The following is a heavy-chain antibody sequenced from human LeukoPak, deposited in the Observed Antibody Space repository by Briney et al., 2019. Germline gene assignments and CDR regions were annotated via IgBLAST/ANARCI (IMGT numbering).Heavy chain of an antibody. Sequence: SETLSLTCTVSGGSISGYYWSWIRQPPGKGVEWIGYIYYSASTNYNPSLKSRVTISVDTSKNQFSLRLSSVTAADTAMYYCARGRGYSYGYSFDYWGQGTLVTVSS. J-gene: IGHJ4*02. CDR2: IYYSAST. CDR3: ARGRGYSYGYSFDY. CDR1: GGSISGYY. D-gene: IGHD5-18*01. V-gene: IGHV4-59*01.